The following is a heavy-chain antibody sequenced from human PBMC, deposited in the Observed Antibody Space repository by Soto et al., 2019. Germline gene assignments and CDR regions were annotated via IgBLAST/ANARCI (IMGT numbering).Heavy chain of an antibody. Sequence: SETLSLTFTVSGGSISSYYWSWIRQPPGKGLEWIWYIYYSGSTNYNPSLKSLVTISVDTSKNQFSLKLSSVTAADTAVYYCARVFGSGDGSGGSCYSENXWGQGTMVPVSX. J-gene: IGHJ4*02. CDR1: GGSISSYY. D-gene: IGHD2-15*01. CDR3: ARVFGSGDGSGGSCYSENX. CDR2: IYYSGST. V-gene: IGHV4-59*01.